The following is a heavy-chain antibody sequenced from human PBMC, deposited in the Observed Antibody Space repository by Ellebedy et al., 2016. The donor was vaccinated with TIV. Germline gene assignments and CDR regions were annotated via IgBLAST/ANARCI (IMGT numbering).Heavy chain of an antibody. Sequence: SETLSLTXTVSGGSISSYYWSWIRQPPGKGLEWIGYIYYSGSTNYNPSLKSRVTISVDTSKNQFSLKLSSVTAADTAVYYCATSYSNYVIGLDYWGQGTLVTVSS. V-gene: IGHV4-59*13. CDR1: GGSISSYY. CDR2: IYYSGST. CDR3: ATSYSNYVIGLDY. D-gene: IGHD4-11*01. J-gene: IGHJ4*02.